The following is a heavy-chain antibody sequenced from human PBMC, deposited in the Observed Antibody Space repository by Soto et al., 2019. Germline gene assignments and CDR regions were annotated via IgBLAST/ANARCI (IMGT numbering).Heavy chain of an antibody. D-gene: IGHD2-8*01. V-gene: IGHV4-30-2*01. CDR2: ISPSGSP. CDR1: VGSVNGGGYS. Sequence: SETLSLTCSVSVGSVNGGGYSWSWIRQPPGKGLEWIGFISPSGSPAYNPSLKSRVTTSVGRSNNQISLEISSVTAADTAVYYCTRGVLAWGPGTLVTVSS. J-gene: IGHJ5*02. CDR3: TRGVLA.